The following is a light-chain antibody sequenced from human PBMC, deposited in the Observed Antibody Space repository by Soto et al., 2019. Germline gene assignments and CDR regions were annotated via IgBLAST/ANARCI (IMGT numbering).Light chain of an antibody. Sequence: DIQITQSPSSLSASVGARVTITCQASQDISNYLNWYQQKPGKAPKLLVYDASNLETGVPSRFSGSGSGTDFTLTISRLEPEDFAVYYCQQYGSSPTITFGQGTRLDIK. CDR3: QQYGSSPTIT. J-gene: IGKJ5*01. V-gene: IGKV1-33*01. CDR1: QDISNY. CDR2: DAS.